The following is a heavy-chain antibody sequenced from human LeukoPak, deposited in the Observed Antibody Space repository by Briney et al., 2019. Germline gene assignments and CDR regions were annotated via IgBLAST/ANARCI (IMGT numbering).Heavy chain of an antibody. CDR2: INAGNGNT. CDR1: GYTFTSYA. J-gene: IGHJ4*02. D-gene: IGHD3-22*01. Sequence: ASVKVSCKASGYTFTSYAMHWVRQAPGQRLEWMGWINAGNGNTKYSQKFQGRVTITRDTSASTAYMELSSLRSEDTAVYYCARDFGGTMMVVPGEYWGQGTLVTVSS. V-gene: IGHV1-3*01. CDR3: ARDFGGTMMVVPGEY.